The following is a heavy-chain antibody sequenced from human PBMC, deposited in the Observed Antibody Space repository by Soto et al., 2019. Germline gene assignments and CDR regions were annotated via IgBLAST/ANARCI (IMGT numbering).Heavy chain of an antibody. CDR2: IYPGDSDT. D-gene: IGHD5-12*01. CDR1: GCTFSNHC. J-gene: IGHJ6*02. Sequence: PVQSQNISYKGSGCTFSNHCIAWVRQMPGKGLEWMGIIYPGDSDTRYSPSFQGQVTFSADKSINTAYLQWNSLKASDTALYYCARLGDGQRVEVVASGYDYSLDVWGQGTTVTVS. CDR3: ARLGDGQRVEVVASGYDYSLDV. V-gene: IGHV5-51*01.